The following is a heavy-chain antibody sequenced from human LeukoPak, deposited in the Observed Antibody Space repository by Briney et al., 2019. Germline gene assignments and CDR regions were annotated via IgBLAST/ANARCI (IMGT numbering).Heavy chain of an antibody. V-gene: IGHV3-49*04. Sequence: PGRSLRLSCTASGFTFGDYAMSWVRQAPGKGLEWVGFIRSKAYGGTTEYAASVKGRFTISRDDSKSIAYLQMNSLKTEDTAVYYCTTGGSSWYRYAFDIWGQGTMVTVSS. J-gene: IGHJ3*02. CDR3: TTGGSSWYRYAFDI. CDR2: IRSKAYGGTT. CDR1: GFTFGDYA. D-gene: IGHD6-13*01.